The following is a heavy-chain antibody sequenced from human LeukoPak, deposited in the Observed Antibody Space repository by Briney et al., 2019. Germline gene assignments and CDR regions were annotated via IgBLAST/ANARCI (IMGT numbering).Heavy chain of an antibody. Sequence: GGSLRLSCAASGFTFSSYSMNWVRQAPGKGLEWVSSISSSSSYIYYADSVKGRFTISRDNAKNSLYLQMNSLRAEDTAVYYCARVPSEGGGGSYYYYYYGMDVWGQGTTVTVSS. CDR3: ARVPSEGGGGSYYYYYYGMDV. J-gene: IGHJ6*02. V-gene: IGHV3-21*04. D-gene: IGHD2-15*01. CDR1: GFTFSSYS. CDR2: ISSSSSYI.